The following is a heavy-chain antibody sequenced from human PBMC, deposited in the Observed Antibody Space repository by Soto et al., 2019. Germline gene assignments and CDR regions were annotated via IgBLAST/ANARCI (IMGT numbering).Heavy chain of an antibody. Sequence: PSETLSLTCAVSGGSISSSNWWSWVRQPPGKGLEWIGEIYHSGSTNYNPSLKSRVTISVDKSKNRFSLKLSSVTAADTAVYYCARILGDYNFYYGMDVWGQGTTVTVSS. J-gene: IGHJ6*02. V-gene: IGHV4-4*02. CDR2: IYHSGST. CDR1: GGSISSSNW. CDR3: ARILGDYNFYYGMDV. D-gene: IGHD4-17*01.